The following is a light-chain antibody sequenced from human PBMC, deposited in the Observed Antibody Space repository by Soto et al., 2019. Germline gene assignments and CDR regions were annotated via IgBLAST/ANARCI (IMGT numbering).Light chain of an antibody. CDR1: SSDIGSYNL. Sequence: QSVLTQPASVSGSPGQSITISCTGTSSDIGSYNLVSWYQQHPGKAPKLMIYEVSKRPSGVSNRFSGSKSGNTASLTISGLQAEDESDYYCCSYSRSSTLHVVFGGGTQLTVL. J-gene: IGLJ2*01. CDR3: CSYSRSSTLHVV. V-gene: IGLV2-23*02. CDR2: EVS.